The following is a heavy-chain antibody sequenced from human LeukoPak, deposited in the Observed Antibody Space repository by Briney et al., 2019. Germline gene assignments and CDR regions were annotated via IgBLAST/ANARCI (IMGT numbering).Heavy chain of an antibody. V-gene: IGHV1-2*02. J-gene: IGHJ4*02. CDR3: APTAEAYTSWWKV. Sequence: ASVKVSCKASGYTFTDDYMHWVRQAPGQGLEFMGWINPDSGFTNYAQKFQGTVTMTRDTSISTAYLEVRSLTSDDTAVYYCAPTAEAYTSWWKVWGQGTLVTVSS. D-gene: IGHD2-2*01. CDR2: INPDSGFT. CDR1: GYTFTDDY.